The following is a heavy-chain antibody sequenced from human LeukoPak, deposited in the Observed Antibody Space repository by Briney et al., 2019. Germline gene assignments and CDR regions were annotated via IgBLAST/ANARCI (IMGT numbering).Heavy chain of an antibody. CDR2: INHSGST. CDR1: GGSFSGYY. CDR3: ARVRSSSYYPPDY. J-gene: IGHJ4*02. V-gene: IGHV4-34*01. Sequence: PSDTLSLTCAVYGGSFSGYYWSWIRQPPGKGLEWIGEINHSGSTNYNPSLKSRVTISVDTSKNQFSLKLSSVTAADTAVYYCARVRSSSYYPPDYWGQGTLVTVSS. D-gene: IGHD6-13*01.